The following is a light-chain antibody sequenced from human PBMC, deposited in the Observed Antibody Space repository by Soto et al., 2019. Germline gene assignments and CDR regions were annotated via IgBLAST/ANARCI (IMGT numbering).Light chain of an antibody. J-gene: IGKJ4*02. CDR1: QKISRY. Sequence: IVLTQSPSSQSLSPGKRATLSCRASQKISRYLIWYQQKPGQAPRLLIYDVSNRATGIPARFSGSGSGTDFAVNISSLEPEDFAVYYCQQRSNWPRRFGAGTKVDIK. CDR3: QQRSNWPRR. V-gene: IGKV3-11*01. CDR2: DVS.